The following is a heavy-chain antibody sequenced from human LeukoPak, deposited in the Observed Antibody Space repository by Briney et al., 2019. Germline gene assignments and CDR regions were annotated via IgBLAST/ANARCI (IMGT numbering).Heavy chain of an antibody. Sequence: GGSLRLSCAASGFPFSINAMTWVRQAPGKGLECVSAITGDGAATYYADSVRGRFTISRDNSKNTLYLQMNTLRAEDTAIYYCAKAYGTNGYFQLPIDFWGQGTLVTVSS. J-gene: IGHJ4*02. CDR3: AKAYGTNGYFQLPIDF. CDR2: ITGDGAAT. CDR1: GFPFSINA. D-gene: IGHD2-8*01. V-gene: IGHV3-23*01.